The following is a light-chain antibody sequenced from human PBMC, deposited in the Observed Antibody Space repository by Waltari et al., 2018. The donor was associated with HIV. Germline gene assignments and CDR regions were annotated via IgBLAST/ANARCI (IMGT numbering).Light chain of an antibody. J-gene: IGLJ1*01. CDR1: SSDIGAYKH. CDR2: EVN. Sequence: QSALTQPASVSGSRGQSITISCTGTSSDIGAYKHVSWYQHHPAKAPNLMIYEVNSRPSGISSRFSGSKSGNTASLTISGLQAEDEADYYCCSYAGTYIVFGTGTEVTVL. V-gene: IGLV2-14*01. CDR3: CSYAGTYIV.